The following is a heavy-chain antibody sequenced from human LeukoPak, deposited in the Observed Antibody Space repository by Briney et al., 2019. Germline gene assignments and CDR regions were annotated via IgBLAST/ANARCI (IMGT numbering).Heavy chain of an antibody. CDR3: AKGSYYYDIPNWFDP. CDR1: GFTFSSYA. Sequence: TGGSLRLSCAASGFTFSSYAMSWVRQAPGKGLGWVSAISGSGGSTYYADSVKGRFTISRDNSKNTLYLQMNSLRAEDTAVYYCAKGSYYYDIPNWFDPWGQGTLVTVSS. V-gene: IGHV3-23*01. D-gene: IGHD3-22*01. CDR2: ISGSGGST. J-gene: IGHJ5*02.